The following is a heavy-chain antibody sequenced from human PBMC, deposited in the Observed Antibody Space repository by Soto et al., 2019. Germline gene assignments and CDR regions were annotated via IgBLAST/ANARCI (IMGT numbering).Heavy chain of an antibody. V-gene: IGHV3-23*01. CDR2: ISGSGGST. D-gene: IGHD4-4*01. CDR1: GFTFSSYA. Sequence: GGSLRLSCAASGFTFSSYAMSWVRQAPGKGLEWVSAISGSGGSTYYADSVKGRFTISRDNSKNTLYLQMNSLRAEDTAVYYCAKPPPITVAKTQVYYYYGMDVWGQGTTVTVSS. CDR3: AKPPPITVAKTQVYYYYGMDV. J-gene: IGHJ6*02.